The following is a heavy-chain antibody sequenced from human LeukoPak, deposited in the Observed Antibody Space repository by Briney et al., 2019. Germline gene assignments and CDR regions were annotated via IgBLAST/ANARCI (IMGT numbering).Heavy chain of an antibody. CDR1: GFTFSSYW. Sequence: GGSLRLSCAASGFTFSSYWMHWVRQAPGKGLEWVARINSDGTDISYGDSVKGRFTISRDNAKNTLYLQMNSLRVEDTAVYYCARVGYYDSSNYYAYFQHWGQGTLVIVSS. CDR3: ARVGYYDSSNYYAYFQH. J-gene: IGHJ1*01. CDR2: INSDGTDI. V-gene: IGHV3-74*01. D-gene: IGHD3-22*01.